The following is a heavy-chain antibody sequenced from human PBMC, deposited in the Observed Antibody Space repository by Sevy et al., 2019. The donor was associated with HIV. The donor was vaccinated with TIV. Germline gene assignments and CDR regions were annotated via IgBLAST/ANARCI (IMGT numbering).Heavy chain of an antibody. D-gene: IGHD6-13*01. V-gene: IGHV3-74*01. CDR3: ARGAAAGTFDY. CDR2: VNSDGSSK. CDR1: GFTFSSYW. J-gene: IGHJ4*02. Sequence: GGSLRLSCAASGFTFSSYWMHWVRQAPGKGLVWVSRVNSDGSSKSYADSVKGRFTISRDNAKITLYLQMNSLRAEYTAVYYCARGAAAGTFDYWGQGTLVTVSS.